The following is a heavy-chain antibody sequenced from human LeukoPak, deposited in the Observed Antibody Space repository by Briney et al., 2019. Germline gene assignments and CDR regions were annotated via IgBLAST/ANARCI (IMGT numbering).Heavy chain of an antibody. D-gene: IGHD2-21*01. CDR1: GGSISSYY. J-gene: IGHJ6*02. CDR3: ARGTTHTELWAYYYYGMDV. CDR2: IYYSGST. Sequence: SETLSLTCTVSGGSISSYYWSWIRQPPGKGLEWIGYIYYSGSTNYNPSLKSRVTISVDTSKNQFSLKLSSVTAADTAAYYCARGTTHTELWAYYYYGMDVWGQGTTVTVSS. V-gene: IGHV4-59*01.